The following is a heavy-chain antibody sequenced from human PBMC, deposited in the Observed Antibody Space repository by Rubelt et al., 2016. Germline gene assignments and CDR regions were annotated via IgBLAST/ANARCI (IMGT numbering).Heavy chain of an antibody. CDR3: ASQGYSSGWSAEYFQH. D-gene: IGHD6-19*01. CDR1: GGSFSGYY. CDR2: INHSGST. Sequence: QVQLQQWGAGLLKPSETLSLTCAVYGGSFSGYYWSWIRQPPGKGLEWIGEINHSGSTNYNPSLKSRVTISVDTSKNQFSRRLSSGTAADTAGHYCASQGYSSGWSAEYFQHWGQGTLVTVSS. J-gene: IGHJ1*01. V-gene: IGHV4-34*01.